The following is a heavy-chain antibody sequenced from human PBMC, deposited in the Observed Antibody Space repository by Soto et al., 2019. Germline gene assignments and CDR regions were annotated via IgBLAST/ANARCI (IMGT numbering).Heavy chain of an antibody. CDR3: ARDRLKYYYDSGGYRVFDY. CDR1: GFTFSSYS. J-gene: IGHJ4*02. Sequence: EVQLVESGGGLVKPGGSLRLSCAASGFTFSSYSMNWVRQAPGKGLEWVSSISSSSSYIYYADSVKGRFTISRDNAKNSLYLQMNSLRAEDTAVYYCARDRLKYYYDSGGYRVFDYWGQGTLVTVSS. V-gene: IGHV3-21*01. CDR2: ISSSSSYI. D-gene: IGHD3-22*01.